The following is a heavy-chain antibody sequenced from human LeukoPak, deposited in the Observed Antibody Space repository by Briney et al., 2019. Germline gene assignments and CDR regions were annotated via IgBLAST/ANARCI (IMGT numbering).Heavy chain of an antibody. J-gene: IGHJ4*02. CDR3: AKVFRFGYSPLFAS. V-gene: IGHV3-23*01. CDR2: IYENGGTT. D-gene: IGHD3-22*01. Sequence: LGGSLRLSCVGSGFTFRSHAMSWVRQAPEKGLEFVSGIYENGGTTYYADSVKGRFSISRDNSKNTLCLQTDSLRGEDTAVYYCAKVFRFGYSPLFASGAQGPLVTVPS. CDR1: GFTFRSHA.